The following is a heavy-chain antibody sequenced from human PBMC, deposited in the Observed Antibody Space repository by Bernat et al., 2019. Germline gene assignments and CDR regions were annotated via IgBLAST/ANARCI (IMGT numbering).Heavy chain of an antibody. D-gene: IGHD2-15*01. V-gene: IGHV1-69*06. CDR2: IIPIFGTA. Sequence: QVQLVQSGAEVKKPGSSVKVSCKASGGTFSSYAISWVRQAPGQGLEWMGGIIPIFGTANYAQKFQGRVTITADKSTSTAYMELSSLRSEDTAVYYCARDGKIGVVAATWNAFDIWGQGTMVTVSS. CDR3: ARDGKIGVVAATWNAFDI. J-gene: IGHJ3*02. CDR1: GGTFSSYA.